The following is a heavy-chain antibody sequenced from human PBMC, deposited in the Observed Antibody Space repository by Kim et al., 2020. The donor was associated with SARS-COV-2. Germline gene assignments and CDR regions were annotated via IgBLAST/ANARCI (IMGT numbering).Heavy chain of an antibody. J-gene: IGHJ4*02. D-gene: IGHD2-21*02. CDR1: GGSINSSTYY. CDR3: ARDWTPENIVVVTAYFDY. Sequence: SETLSLTCSVSGGSINSSTYYWGWIRQPPGKGLEWIGGISYSGSTYYNPSLKSRVTISVDTSRNQFSLRLSSVTAADTAVYYCARDWTPENIVVVTAYFDYWSQGTLVTGAS. CDR2: ISYSGST. V-gene: IGHV4-39*07.